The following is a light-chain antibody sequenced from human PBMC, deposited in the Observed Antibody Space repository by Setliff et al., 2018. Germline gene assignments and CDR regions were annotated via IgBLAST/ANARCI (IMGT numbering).Light chain of an antibody. Sequence: QSALTQPASVSGSPGQSITISCTGTSSDVGSYNLVSWYQQHPGKAPKLMIYEVSKRPSGGSNRFSGSKSGNTASLTISGLQAEDEADYYCCSYAGSSTFGPDVFGTGTKVTVL. V-gene: IGLV2-23*02. CDR3: CSYAGSSTFGPDV. CDR2: EVS. J-gene: IGLJ1*01. CDR1: SSDVGSYNL.